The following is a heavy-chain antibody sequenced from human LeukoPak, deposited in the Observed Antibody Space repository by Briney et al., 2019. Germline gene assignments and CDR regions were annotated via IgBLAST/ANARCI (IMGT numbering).Heavy chain of an antibody. D-gene: IGHD2-2*01. Sequence: ASVKVSCKASGGTFSSYAISWVRQAPGQGLEWMGWISAYNGNTNYAQKLQGRVTMTTDTSTSTAYMELRSLRSDDTAVYYCARDEDIVVVPAARVTHFDYWGQGTLVTVSS. V-gene: IGHV1-18*01. CDR2: ISAYNGNT. CDR1: GGTFSSYA. CDR3: ARDEDIVVVPAARVTHFDY. J-gene: IGHJ4*02.